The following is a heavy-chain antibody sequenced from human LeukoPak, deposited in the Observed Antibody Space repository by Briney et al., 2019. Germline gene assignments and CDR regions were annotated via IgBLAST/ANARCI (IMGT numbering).Heavy chain of an antibody. CDR2: ISSSGTTI. CDR1: GFTFNRYS. CDR3: ARVGHSDFWSGYYWDY. V-gene: IGHV3-48*01. J-gene: IGHJ4*02. D-gene: IGHD3-3*01. Sequence: SGGSLRLSCAASGFTFNRYSMNWVRQAPGKGLEWISYISSSGTTIYYADSVQGRFIISRDNARNSLYLQMNSLRAEDTAVYYCARVGHSDFWSGYYWDYWGQGTLATVSS.